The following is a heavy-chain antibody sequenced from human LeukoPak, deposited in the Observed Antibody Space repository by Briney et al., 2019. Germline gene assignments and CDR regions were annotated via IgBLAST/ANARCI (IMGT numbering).Heavy chain of an antibody. CDR2: ISAYNGNT. Sequence: ASVKVSCKASGYTFTSYGISWVRQAPGQGLEWMGWISAYNGNTNYAQKLQGRVTMTTDTSTSTAYMELRSLRSDDTAVYYCARATSSGWYSGSYYWGQGTLVTVSS. D-gene: IGHD6-19*01. CDR1: GYTFTSYG. J-gene: IGHJ4*02. V-gene: IGHV1-18*01. CDR3: ARATSSGWYSGSYY.